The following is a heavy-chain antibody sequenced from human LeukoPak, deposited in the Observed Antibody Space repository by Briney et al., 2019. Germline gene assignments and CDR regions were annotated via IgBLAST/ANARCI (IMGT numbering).Heavy chain of an antibody. J-gene: IGHJ4*02. Sequence: ASVKVSCKASGYTFTSYYMHWVRQAPGQGLEWMGIINPSGGSTSYAQKFQGRVTMTRDTSTSTVYKELSGLRSEDTAVYYCARDSLVLAVADPFFDYWGQGTLVTVSS. V-gene: IGHV1-46*01. D-gene: IGHD6-19*01. CDR2: INPSGGST. CDR1: GYTFTSYY. CDR3: ARDSLVLAVADPFFDY.